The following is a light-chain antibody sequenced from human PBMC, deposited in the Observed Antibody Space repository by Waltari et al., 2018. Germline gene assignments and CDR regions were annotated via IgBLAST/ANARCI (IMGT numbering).Light chain of an antibody. CDR1: QSLLHSDGKTD. CDR2: EAS. J-gene: IGKJ4*01. Sequence: IVMTQTPLSLSVTPGQPASISCTSIQSLLHSDGKTDLYWYLQKLGQPPQVLSHEASNRFSGVPDRFSGSGSGTDFTLTISRVEAEDVGVYFCMQSIQLPLSFGGGTRVEIK. V-gene: IGKV2D-29*01. CDR3: MQSIQLPLS.